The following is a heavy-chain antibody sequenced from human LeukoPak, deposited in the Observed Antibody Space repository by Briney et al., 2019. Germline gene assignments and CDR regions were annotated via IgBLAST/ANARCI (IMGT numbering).Heavy chain of an antibody. CDR1: GFTFSSYG. D-gene: IGHD3-16*01. V-gene: IGHV3-30*03. J-gene: IGHJ3*02. CDR2: ISYDGSNK. CDR3: ARFRLTDAFDI. Sequence: GGSLRLSCAASGFTFSSYGMHWVRQAPGKGLEWVAVISYDGSNKYYADSVKGRFTISRDNSKNTLYLQMNSLRAEDTAVYYCARFRLTDAFDIWGEGTMVTVSS.